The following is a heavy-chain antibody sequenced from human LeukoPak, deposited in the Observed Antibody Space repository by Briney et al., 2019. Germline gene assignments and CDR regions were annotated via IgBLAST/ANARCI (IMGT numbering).Heavy chain of an antibody. CDR2: IRDHTTV. CDR1: GFTFSSYE. J-gene: IGHJ4*02. V-gene: IGHV3-48*03. Sequence: GGSLRLSCAASGFTFSSYEMNWVRQAPGKGLEWISFIRDHTTVDYADSVKGRFTISRDNAKNSLYLQMNNLRAEDTAVYYCVRDHLWSFDYWGQGNLVTVSS. D-gene: IGHD2-8*02. CDR3: VRDHLWSFDY.